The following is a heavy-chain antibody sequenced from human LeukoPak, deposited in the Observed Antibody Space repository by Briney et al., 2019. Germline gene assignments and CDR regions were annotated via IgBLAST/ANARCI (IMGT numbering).Heavy chain of an antibody. J-gene: IGHJ4*02. Sequence: GASETVSCKASGYSFTDYYLHWVRQAPAQGLERMGWINPNNGGTNAAPKFQGRVTMTRDTSISTAYMDLSRLTSDDSALYYCARALVAARPDVDYWGQGTLVTVSS. CDR1: GYSFTDYY. CDR2: INPNNGGT. V-gene: IGHV1-2*02. CDR3: ARALVAARPDVDY. D-gene: IGHD6-6*01.